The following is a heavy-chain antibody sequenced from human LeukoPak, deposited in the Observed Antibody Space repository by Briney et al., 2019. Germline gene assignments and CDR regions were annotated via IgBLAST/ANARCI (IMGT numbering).Heavy chain of an antibody. J-gene: IGHJ4*02. V-gene: IGHV4-59*01. CDR1: GGSISSYY. Sequence: SETLSHTCTVSGGSISSYYWSWIRQPPGKGLEWIGYIYYSGSTNYNPSLKSRVTISVDTSKNQFSLKLSSVTAADTAVYYCAKVATFGVVEYYFDYWGQGTLVTVSS. CDR3: AKVATFGVVEYYFDY. CDR2: IYYSGST. D-gene: IGHD3-3*01.